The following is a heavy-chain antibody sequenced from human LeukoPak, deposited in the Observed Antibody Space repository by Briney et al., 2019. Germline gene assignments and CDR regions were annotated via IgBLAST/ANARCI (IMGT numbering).Heavy chain of an antibody. CDR3: ARRAGAYSHPYDY. D-gene: IGHD4/OR15-4a*01. CDR1: GFTFSSYG. J-gene: IGHJ4*02. V-gene: IGHV3-23*01. Sequence: GGSLRLSCAASGFTFSSYGMHWVRQAPGKGLEWVSVISGSGGSTYYADSVQGRFTISRDNSKNTLYLQMNSLRAEDTAVYYCARRAGAYSHPYDYWGQGTLVTVSS. CDR2: ISGSGGST.